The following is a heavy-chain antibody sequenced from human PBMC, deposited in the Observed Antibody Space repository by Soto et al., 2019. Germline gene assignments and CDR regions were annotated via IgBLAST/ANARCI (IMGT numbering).Heavy chain of an antibody. J-gene: IGHJ6*03. CDR2: ISPGGDST. CDR1: GFNFNIYA. V-gene: IGHV3-23*01. Sequence: EVQLLESGGGLVQPGGSLRLSCAASGFNFNIYAMTWVLQAPGKVLEWVSTISPGGDSTYFADSVKGRVTISRDNPKNALSLPMNSLRAEDTARYFCAKPLGNPYYYAYMDVGGTATTVSVSS. CDR3: AKPLGNPYYYAYMDV. D-gene: IGHD1-1*01.